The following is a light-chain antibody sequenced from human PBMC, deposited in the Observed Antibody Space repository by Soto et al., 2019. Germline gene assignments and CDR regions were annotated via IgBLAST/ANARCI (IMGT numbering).Light chain of an antibody. CDR2: AAS. J-gene: IGKJ2*02. CDR3: QQYYSYPRN. Sequence: AIRMTQSPSSFSASTGDRVTITCRASPGISSYLAWYQQKPGKSPKLLSSAASTLQSGVPSRFSGSGSGTDFTLTISCLQSEDFATYYCQQYYSYPRNFGQGTKLESK. V-gene: IGKV1-8*01. CDR1: PGISSY.